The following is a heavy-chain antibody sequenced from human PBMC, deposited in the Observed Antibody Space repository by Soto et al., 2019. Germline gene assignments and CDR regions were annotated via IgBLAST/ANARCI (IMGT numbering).Heavy chain of an antibody. CDR3: AKGFSGAFDS. Sequence: EVQLLESGGGLVQPGGSLRLSCAASGFTFSTYAMSWFRQAPGKGLEWVSGIRAGGGDTYYADSVKGRLTISRDDSKNTLFVEMNSLRAEDTAVYYCAKGFSGAFDSWGRGTMVTVSS. J-gene: IGHJ3*02. CDR2: IRAGGGDT. D-gene: IGHD7-27*01. V-gene: IGHV3-23*01. CDR1: GFTFSTYA.